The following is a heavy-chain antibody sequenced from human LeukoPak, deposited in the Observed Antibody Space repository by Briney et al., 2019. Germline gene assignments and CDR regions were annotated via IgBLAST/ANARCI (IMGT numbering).Heavy chain of an antibody. CDR2: ISAYNGKK. Sequence: ASVKVSSKASGYTFTSYGISWVGQAPGQGVEWMGWISAYNGKKNYEQKLKGRVTMTTETSTSTAYMELRSLRSDDTAVYYCARGIINAFDIWGQGTMVTVSS. D-gene: IGHD3-10*01. V-gene: IGHV1-18*01. CDR1: GYTFTSYG. CDR3: ARGIINAFDI. J-gene: IGHJ3*02.